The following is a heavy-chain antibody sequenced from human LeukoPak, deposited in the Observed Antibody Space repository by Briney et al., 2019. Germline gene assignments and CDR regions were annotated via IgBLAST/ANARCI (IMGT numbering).Heavy chain of an antibody. V-gene: IGHV4-34*01. Sequence: SETLSLTCAVYGGSFSGYYWSWIRQPPGKGLEWIGEINHSGSTNYNPSLKSRVTISVDTSKNQFSLKLSSVTAADTAVYYCAKRSYNSPLRYWGQGTLVTVSS. CDR2: INHSGST. J-gene: IGHJ4*02. CDR1: GGSFSGYY. CDR3: AKRSYNSPLRY. D-gene: IGHD3-10*01.